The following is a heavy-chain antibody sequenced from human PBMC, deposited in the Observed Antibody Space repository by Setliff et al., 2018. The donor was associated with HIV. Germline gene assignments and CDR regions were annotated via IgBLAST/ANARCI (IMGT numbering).Heavy chain of an antibody. J-gene: IGHJ4*02. V-gene: IGHV3-48*01. D-gene: IGHD3-22*01. CDR3: ARTNNNYYYDTSDYFAGYYFDS. CDR2: ISSVSGSTI. CDR1: GFTFSRYS. Sequence: GGSLRLSCAASGFTFSRYSMNWVRQAPGKGLEWVSYISSVSGSTIYYADSVKGRFTISRDNAKSSMFLQMNSLRAEDTAVYYCARTNNNYYYDTSDYFAGYYFDSWGQGTLVTVSS.